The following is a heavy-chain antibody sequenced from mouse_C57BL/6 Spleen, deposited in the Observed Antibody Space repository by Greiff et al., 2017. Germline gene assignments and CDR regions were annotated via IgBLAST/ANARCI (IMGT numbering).Heavy chain of an antibody. CDR3: ALPYDGYSLDY. CDR1: GYTFTSYW. Sequence: QVHVKQPGAELVRPGSSVKLSCKASGYTFTSYWMDWVKQRPGQGLEWIGNIYPSDSETHYNQKFKDKATLTVDKSSSTAYMQLSSLTSEDSAVYYCALPYDGYSLDYWGQGTTLTVAS. CDR2: IYPSDSET. D-gene: IGHD2-3*01. V-gene: IGHV1-61*01. J-gene: IGHJ2*01.